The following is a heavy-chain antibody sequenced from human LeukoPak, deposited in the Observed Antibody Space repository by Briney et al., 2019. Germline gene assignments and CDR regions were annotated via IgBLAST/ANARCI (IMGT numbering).Heavy chain of an antibody. CDR2: INHSGST. D-gene: IGHD3-22*01. CDR3: AAERDSSGPYY. Sequence: PSETLSLTCAVYGGSFSGYYWSWIRQPPGKGLEWIGEINHSGSTNYNPSLKSRVTISVDTSKNQFSLKLSSVTAADTAVYYCAAERDSSGPYYWGQGTLVTVSS. CDR1: GGSFSGYY. J-gene: IGHJ4*02. V-gene: IGHV4-34*01.